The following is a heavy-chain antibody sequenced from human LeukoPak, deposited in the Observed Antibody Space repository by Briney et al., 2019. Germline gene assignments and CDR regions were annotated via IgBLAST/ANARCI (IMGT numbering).Heavy chain of an antibody. V-gene: IGHV4-39*01. Sequence: SETLSLTCTVSGGSISSSSYYWGWIRQPPGKGLEWIGSIYYSGSTYYNPSLKSRVTISVDTSKNQFSLKLSSVIAADTAVYYCGRHGGYDSSGYWFDPWGQGTLVTFSS. CDR3: GRHGGYDSSGYWFDP. CDR1: GGSISSSSYY. D-gene: IGHD3-22*01. CDR2: IYYSGST. J-gene: IGHJ5*02.